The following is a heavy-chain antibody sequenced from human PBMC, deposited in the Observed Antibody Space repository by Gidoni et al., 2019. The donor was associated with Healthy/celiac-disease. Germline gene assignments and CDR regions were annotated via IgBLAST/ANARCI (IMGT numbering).Heavy chain of an antibody. V-gene: IGHV3-43*01. Sequence: EVQLVESGGVVVQPGGSLRLSCAAPGFTFDDYTMHWVRQAPGKGLEWVSLISWDGGSTYYADSVKGRFTISRDNSKNSLYLQMNSLRTEDTALYYCAKDISRAGYYYYGMDVWGQGTTVTVSS. J-gene: IGHJ6*02. CDR3: AKDISRAGYYYYGMDV. CDR1: GFTFDDYT. CDR2: ISWDGGST.